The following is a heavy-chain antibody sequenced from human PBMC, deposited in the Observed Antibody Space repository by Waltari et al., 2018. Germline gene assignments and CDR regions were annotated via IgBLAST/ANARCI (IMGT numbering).Heavy chain of an antibody. CDR2: IYYSGST. J-gene: IGHJ6*03. CDR1: GGPLSSYY. V-gene: IGHV4-59*01. D-gene: IGHD6-6*01. Sequence: QVPLQESGPGLVKPSETLSLTCTASGGPLSSYYWSWTREPPGKGLEWIGYIYYSGSTNYNPSLKSRVTISVDTSKNQFSLKLSSVTAADTAVYYCARVSSSSRGYYYYYMDVWGKGTTVTVSS. CDR3: ARVSSSSRGYYYYYMDV.